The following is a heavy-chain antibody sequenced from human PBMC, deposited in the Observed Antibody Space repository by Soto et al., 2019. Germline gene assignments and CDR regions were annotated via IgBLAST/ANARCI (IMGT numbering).Heavy chain of an antibody. CDR1: GYTFTSYG. CDR2: ISAYNGNT. Sequence: GASLKVSCKASGYTFTSYGISWVRQAPGQGLEWMGWISAYNGNTNYAQKLQGRVTMTTDTSTSTAYMELRSLRSDDTAVYYCARDTGMITFGGVIVRHPSKEPNFDYWGQGTLVTVSS. CDR3: ARDTGMITFGGVIVRHPSKEPNFDY. J-gene: IGHJ4*02. V-gene: IGHV1-18*01. D-gene: IGHD3-16*02.